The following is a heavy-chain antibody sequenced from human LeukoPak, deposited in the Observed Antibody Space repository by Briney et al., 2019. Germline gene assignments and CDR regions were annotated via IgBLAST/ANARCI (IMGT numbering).Heavy chain of an antibody. CDR1: GFTFSSYA. Sequence: PGGSLRLSCAASGFTFSSYAMSWVRQAPGKGLEWVSAMSGSGDNTYYADSVKGRFTISRENSKNTLYMQMNSLRAEDTAVYYCAKGSIAVALFDYWGQGTLVTVSS. CDR3: AKGSIAVALFDY. D-gene: IGHD6-19*01. V-gene: IGHV3-23*01. CDR2: MSGSGDNT. J-gene: IGHJ4*02.